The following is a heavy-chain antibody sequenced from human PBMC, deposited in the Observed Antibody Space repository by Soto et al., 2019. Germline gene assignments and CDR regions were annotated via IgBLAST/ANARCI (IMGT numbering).Heavy chain of an antibody. D-gene: IGHD2-15*01. CDR2: INPSGGST. V-gene: IGHV1-46*01. CDR1: GYTFTSYY. CDR3: ASSIGYYYYGMDV. J-gene: IGHJ6*02. Sequence: GASVKISCKASGYTFTSYYMHWVRQAPGQGLEWMGIINPSGGSTSYAQKFQGRVTMTRDTSTSTVYMELSSLRSEDTAVYYCASSIGYYYYGMDVWGQGTTVTVSS.